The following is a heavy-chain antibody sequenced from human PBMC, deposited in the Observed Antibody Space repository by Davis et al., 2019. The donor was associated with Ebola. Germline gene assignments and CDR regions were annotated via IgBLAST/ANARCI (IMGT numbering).Heavy chain of an antibody. CDR3: ARDRYSSGLRYFDY. J-gene: IGHJ4*02. CDR1: AFSFSSYS. CDR2: ISTSSSPI. V-gene: IGHV3-48*02. D-gene: IGHD6-19*01. Sequence: GESLKISCAASAFSFSSYSMNWVRQAPGKGLEWVSYISTSSSPIYYADSVKGRFTISRDNAKNSLYLQMNSLRDEDTAVYYCARDRYSSGLRYFDYWGQGTLVTVSS.